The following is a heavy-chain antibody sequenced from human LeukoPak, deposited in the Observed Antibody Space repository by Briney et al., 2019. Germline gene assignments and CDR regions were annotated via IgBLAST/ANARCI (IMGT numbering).Heavy chain of an antibody. Sequence: GRSLRLSCAASGFTFSSHGMHWVRQAPGKGLEWVAVIWYDGSKRHYADSVKGRFTISRDDSKNTLYLQMNSLRDEDTAVYYCAKDLYDSSGYFDYWGQGTLVTVSS. V-gene: IGHV3-33*06. D-gene: IGHD3-22*01. CDR3: AKDLYDSSGYFDY. CDR1: GFTFSSHG. CDR2: IWYDGSKR. J-gene: IGHJ4*02.